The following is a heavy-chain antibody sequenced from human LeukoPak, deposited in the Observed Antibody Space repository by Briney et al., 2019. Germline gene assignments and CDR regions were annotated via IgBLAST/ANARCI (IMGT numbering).Heavy chain of an antibody. CDR2: ISWNGGVI. Sequence: GGSLRLSCAASGFTFGGYAMHWVRQAPGKGLEWVSGISWNGGVIGYAGSVKGRFTISRDNAKNSLYLQMDSLGADDTAFYYCTKGSQSTGGWFDPWGQGTLVIVSS. CDR3: TKGSQSTGGWFDP. CDR1: GFTFGGYA. V-gene: IGHV3-9*01. D-gene: IGHD1-1*01. J-gene: IGHJ5*02.